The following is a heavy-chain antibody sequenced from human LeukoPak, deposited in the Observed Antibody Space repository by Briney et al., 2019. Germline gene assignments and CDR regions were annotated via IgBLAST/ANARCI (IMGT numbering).Heavy chain of an antibody. V-gene: IGHV3-48*03. CDR1: GFTFSSYE. J-gene: IGHJ4*02. D-gene: IGHD1-1*01. CDR3: AREGGWNDLDY. CDR2: ISSSGSLI. Sequence: GGSLRLSCAASGFTFSSYETNWVRQAPGKGLEWVSYISSSGSLIHYADSVKGRFTFSRDNAKNSLYLQMNSLRGEDTAVYYYAREGGWNDLDYWGQGTLVTVSS.